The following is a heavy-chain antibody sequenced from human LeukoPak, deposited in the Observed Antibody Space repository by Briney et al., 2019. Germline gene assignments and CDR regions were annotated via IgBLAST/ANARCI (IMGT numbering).Heavy chain of an antibody. J-gene: IGHJ4*02. CDR2: IIPIFGTA. Sequence: ASVKVSCKASGGTFSSYAISWVRQAPGQGLEWMGGIIPIFGTANYAQKFQGRATITTDESTSTAYMELSSLRSEDTAVYYCARTPFEYSSSSVYFGYWGQGTLVTVSS. CDR1: GGTFSSYA. CDR3: ARTPFEYSSSSVYFGY. D-gene: IGHD6-6*01. V-gene: IGHV1-69*05.